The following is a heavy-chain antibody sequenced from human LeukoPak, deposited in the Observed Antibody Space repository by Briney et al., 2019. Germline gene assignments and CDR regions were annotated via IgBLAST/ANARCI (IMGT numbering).Heavy chain of an antibody. V-gene: IGHV3-53*01. CDR2: IYSGGTT. D-gene: IGHD4-11*01. CDR3: ARESSNSLYMDV. Sequence: GGSLRLSCAASGITVGSSYMYWVRQAPGKGLEYVSAIYSGGTTYYADSVKGRFTISRDNSKNTLFLQMNSLRADDTAVYHCARESSNSLYMDVWGKGTTVTVS. CDR1: GITVGSSY. J-gene: IGHJ6*03.